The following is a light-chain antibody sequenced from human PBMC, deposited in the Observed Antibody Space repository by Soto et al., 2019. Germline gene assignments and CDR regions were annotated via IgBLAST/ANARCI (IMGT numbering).Light chain of an antibody. J-gene: IGKJ2*02. Sequence: EIVLTQSPGTLSLSSGERATLSCRASQSVTSNSLAWYQQRPGQAPRLLIYGTSTWATGIPDRFSGSGSGTDFTLIISRLEPEDFAMYYCQQYGTSPCTFGQGTRLEIK. CDR2: GTS. V-gene: IGKV3-20*01. CDR3: QQYGTSPCT. CDR1: QSVTSNS.